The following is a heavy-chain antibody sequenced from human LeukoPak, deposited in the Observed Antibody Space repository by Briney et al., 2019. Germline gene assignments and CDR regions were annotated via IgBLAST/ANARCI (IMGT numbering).Heavy chain of an antibody. V-gene: IGHV4-39*07. CDR2: IYYSGST. J-gene: IGHJ4*02. D-gene: IGHD4-23*01. CDR1: GGSISSSSYY. Sequence: PSQTLSLTCTVSGGSISSSSYYWGWIRQPPGKGLEWIGSIYYSGSTYYNPSLKSRVTISVDRSKNQFSLKLSSVTAADTAVYYCARLDDYGGNSPLFDYWGQGTLVTVSS. CDR3: ARLDDYGGNSPLFDY.